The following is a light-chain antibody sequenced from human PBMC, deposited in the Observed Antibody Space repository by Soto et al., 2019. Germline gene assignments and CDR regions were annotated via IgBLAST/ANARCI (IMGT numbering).Light chain of an antibody. V-gene: IGLV2-14*01. CDR1: SSDIGAYNY. J-gene: IGLJ1*01. CDR2: EVS. Sequence: QSALTQPASVSGSPGQSITISCTGTSSDIGAYNYVSWYQQHSGNTPKLIIYEVSDRPSGVSNRFSGSKSGNTASLTISGLQAEDEADYYCCSYTSSYTYVFGTGTKLTVL. CDR3: CSYTSSYTYV.